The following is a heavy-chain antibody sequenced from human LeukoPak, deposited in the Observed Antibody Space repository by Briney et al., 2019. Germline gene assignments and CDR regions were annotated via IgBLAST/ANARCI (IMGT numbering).Heavy chain of an antibody. CDR3: AVNSTKHTFDI. V-gene: IGHV4-59*08. D-gene: IGHD2-21*01. CDR1: GGSMSPFY. CDR2: IYYSGGT. J-gene: IGHJ3*02. Sequence: TETLSLTCTVSGGSMSPFYWSWIRQSPGKGLEWIGSIYYSGGTNYNPSLKSRVTISVDTSKNQFSLELSSVTAADTAVYYCAVNSTKHTFDIWGQGAMVTVSS.